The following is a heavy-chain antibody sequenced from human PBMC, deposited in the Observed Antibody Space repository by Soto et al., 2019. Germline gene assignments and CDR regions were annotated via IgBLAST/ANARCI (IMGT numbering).Heavy chain of an antibody. V-gene: IGHV1-69*06. J-gene: IGHJ3*01. CDR2: IIPIFGTA. Sequence: SVKVSRKASRVTFSSYAISWVRQAPGQGSEWMGGIIPIFGTANYAQKFQGRVTITADKSTSTAYMELSSLRSEDTAVYYCARSSSPLDAFDVWGQGTMVTVSS. CDR1: RVTFSSYA. D-gene: IGHD6-6*01. CDR3: ARSSSPLDAFDV.